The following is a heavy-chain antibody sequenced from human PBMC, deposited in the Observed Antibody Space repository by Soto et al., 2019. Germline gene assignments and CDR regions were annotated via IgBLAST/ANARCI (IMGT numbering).Heavy chain of an antibody. V-gene: IGHV4-4*07. CDR3: ARDRYAWYPGFDLDV. Sequence: SETLSLTCSVSGESISNFYWSWIRQPAGKGLEWIGHVHVSGGTNYNAPLQSRVTMSVDTSNNHVSLQLRSLTAADTAVYYCARDRYAWYPGFDLDVWGPGTTVTVSS. CDR1: GESISNFY. J-gene: IGHJ6*02. D-gene: IGHD2-2*01. CDR2: VHVSGGT.